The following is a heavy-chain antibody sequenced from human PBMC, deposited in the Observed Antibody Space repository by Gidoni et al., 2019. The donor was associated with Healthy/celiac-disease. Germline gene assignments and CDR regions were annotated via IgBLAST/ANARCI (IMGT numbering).Heavy chain of an antibody. CDR2: IYPGDSDT. D-gene: IGHD3-3*01. V-gene: IGHV5-51*01. CDR3: ASPNPQNISTIFGVVKNHFGAFDI. Sequence: GIIYPGDSDTRYSPSFQGQVTISADKSISTAYLQWSSLKASDTAMYYCASPNPQNISTIFGVVKNHFGAFDIWGQGTMVTVSS. J-gene: IGHJ3*02.